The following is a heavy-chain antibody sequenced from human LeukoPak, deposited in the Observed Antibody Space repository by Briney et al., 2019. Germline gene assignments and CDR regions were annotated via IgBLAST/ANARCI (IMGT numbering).Heavy chain of an antibody. CDR2: ISASGGST. V-gene: IGHV3-23*01. Sequence: PGGSLRLSCAASGFTFSSYAMSWVRQAPGKGLEWVSAISASGGSTNYADSVKGRSTIPIENPKNTLYLQVNNLRADDTAVYYCVRGGQWLRCDYCGEEALVTLSS. CDR3: VRGGQWLRCDY. CDR1: GFTFSSYA. J-gene: IGHJ4*02. D-gene: IGHD5-12*01.